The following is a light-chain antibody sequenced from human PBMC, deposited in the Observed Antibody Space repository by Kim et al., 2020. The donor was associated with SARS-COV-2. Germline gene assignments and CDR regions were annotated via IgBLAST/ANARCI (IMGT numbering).Light chain of an antibody. CDR1: QSVGRN. Sequence: EIAMTQSPATLSMSPGDKATLSCRASQSVGRNLAWYQQRPGQAPRVLIYGSSNRAPGIPARFSATGSGTDFTLTISNLQSEDFAVYYCQHDNHWPRGTFGKGTKVEIK. J-gene: IGKJ1*01. CDR2: GSS. CDR3: QHDNHWPRGT. V-gene: IGKV3-15*01.